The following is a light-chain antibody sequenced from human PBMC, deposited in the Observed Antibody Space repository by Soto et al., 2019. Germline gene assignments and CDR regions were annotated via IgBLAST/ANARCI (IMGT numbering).Light chain of an antibody. CDR2: DAS. Sequence: DIVLTQSPATLSLSPGERATLSCRASQSVSSYLAWYQQKPGQAPSLLIYDASNRATGIPAGFSGSGAGTDFPLTISSLEPEDFAVYYCQQRSNWPLTFGGGTKVEVK. J-gene: IGKJ4*01. V-gene: IGKV3-11*01. CDR1: QSVSSY. CDR3: QQRSNWPLT.